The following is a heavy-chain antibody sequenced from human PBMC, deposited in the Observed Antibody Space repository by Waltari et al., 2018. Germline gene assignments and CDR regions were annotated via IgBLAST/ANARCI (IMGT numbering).Heavy chain of an antibody. CDR2: MNPKTADK. Sequence: QVQLVQSGAEVRKPGASVKVSCKASGYNFGTYDINWVRQAPGQGLEWMGWMNPKTADKGCSQKFQSRLTMTTNTSMTTSYMELSSLTSEDTAIYYCARARTTAPLGFYFIDVWGRGTTVIVSS. V-gene: IGHV1-8*01. CDR3: ARARTTAPLGFYFIDV. D-gene: IGHD4-17*01. CDR1: GYNFGTYD. J-gene: IGHJ6*03.